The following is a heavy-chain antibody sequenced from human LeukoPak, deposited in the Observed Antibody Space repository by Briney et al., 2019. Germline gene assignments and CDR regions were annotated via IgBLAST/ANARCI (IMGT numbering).Heavy chain of an antibody. CDR1: GFTFSSYS. CDR2: ISSSSSYI. Sequence: PGGSLRLSCAASGFTFSSYSMNWVRQAPGKGLEWVSSISSSSSYIYYADSVKGRFTISRDNAKNSLYLQINSLRAEDTAVYYCAGGRVAGYPLIDYWGQGTLVTVSS. D-gene: IGHD6-19*01. V-gene: IGHV3-21*04. CDR3: AGGRVAGYPLIDY. J-gene: IGHJ4*02.